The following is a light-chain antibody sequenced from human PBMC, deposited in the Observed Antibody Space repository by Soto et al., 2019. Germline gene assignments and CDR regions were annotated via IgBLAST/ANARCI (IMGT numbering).Light chain of an antibody. V-gene: IGKV4-1*01. Sequence: DIVMTQSPDSLAVSLGERVTINCKSSQGVLFSSNNNNRLAWYQQKPGQPPKLLIYWASTRESGVPDRFSGTGSGTDFTLTISSLQAEDVAVYYCQQYYSIPWTFGQGTKVEIK. CDR1: QGVLFSSNNNNR. CDR2: WAS. J-gene: IGKJ1*01. CDR3: QQYYSIPWT.